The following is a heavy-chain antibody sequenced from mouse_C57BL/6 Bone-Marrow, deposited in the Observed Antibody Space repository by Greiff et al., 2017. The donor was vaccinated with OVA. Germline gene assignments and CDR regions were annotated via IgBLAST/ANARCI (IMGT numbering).Heavy chain of an antibody. CDR1: GYAFSNYW. J-gene: IGHJ4*01. Sequence: QVQLKESGADLVKPEASVKISCKASGYAFSNYWMNWVKQRPGKGLEWIGQIYPGDGDTNYNGKFKGKATLTADKSSSTAYMHLSSLTSEDSAVYFCARGDGTMRWLLRCYAMDYWGQGTSVTVSS. CDR2: IYPGDGDT. D-gene: IGHD2-3*01. CDR3: ARGDGTMRWLLRCYAMDY. V-gene: IGHV1-80*01.